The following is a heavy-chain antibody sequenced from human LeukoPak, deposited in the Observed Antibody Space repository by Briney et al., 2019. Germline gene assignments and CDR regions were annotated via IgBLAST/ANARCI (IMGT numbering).Heavy chain of an antibody. CDR3: ARDPRNVGLAP. CDR1: GFSLSGYW. J-gene: IGHJ5*02. V-gene: IGHV3-74*01. CDR2: NNGDGSTT. Sequence: GGSLRLSCVASGFSLSGYWMYWVRQAPGKGLMYISRNNGDGSTTNYADVVKGRFTMSRDNVKNTLSLQMNSLRVEDTALYYCARDPRNVGLAPWGQGTLVTVSS. D-gene: IGHD2-15*01.